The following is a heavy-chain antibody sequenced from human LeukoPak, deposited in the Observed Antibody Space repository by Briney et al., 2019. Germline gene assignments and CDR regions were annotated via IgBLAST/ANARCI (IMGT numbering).Heavy chain of an antibody. V-gene: IGHV1-69-2*01. CDR3: ATVGGSYSDY. J-gene: IGHJ4*02. CDR2: VDPEDGET. D-gene: IGHD1-26*01. CDR1: GYTFTDYY. Sequence: ASVKISCKVSGYTFTDYYMHGVQQAPGKGLEWMGLVDPEDGETIYAEKFQGRVTITADTSTDTAYMELSSLRSEDTAVYYCATVGGSYSDYWGQGTLVTVSS.